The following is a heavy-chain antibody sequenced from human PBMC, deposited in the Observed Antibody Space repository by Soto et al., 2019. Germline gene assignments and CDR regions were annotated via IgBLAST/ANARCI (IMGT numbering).Heavy chain of an antibody. Sequence: QVQLVQSGAEVKKAGSSVKVSCKTSGCTLSTNAISWVRQAPGQGLEWMGAIIPMFGSPKYAQKFQGRVTITADNPTSTIYMAMISLTSADTAVYYCARGGFVAGLYNALDAWGQGTTVAVAS. CDR2: IIPMFGSP. CDR3: ARGGFVAGLYNALDA. V-gene: IGHV1-69*06. CDR1: GCTLSTNA. D-gene: IGHD6-19*01. J-gene: IGHJ6*02.